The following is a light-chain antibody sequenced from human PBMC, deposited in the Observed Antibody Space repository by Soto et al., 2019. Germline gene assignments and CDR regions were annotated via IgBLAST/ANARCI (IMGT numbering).Light chain of an antibody. J-gene: IGKJ5*01. CDR1: HSVTSSY. CDR3: QQYGSSPPIT. V-gene: IGKV3-20*01. CDR2: GAS. Sequence: EIVLTQSPGTLSLSPGERATLSCRASHSVTSSYLAWYQQKPGQAPRLLIYGASSRATGIPDRFSGSGSGTDFTLTISGLEPEDFAVYYCQQYGSSPPITFGQGKRLEIK.